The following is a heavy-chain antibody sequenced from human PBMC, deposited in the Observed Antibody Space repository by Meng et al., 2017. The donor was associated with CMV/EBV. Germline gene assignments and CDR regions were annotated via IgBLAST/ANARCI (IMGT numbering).Heavy chain of an antibody. Sequence: ASVKVSCKASGYTFTSYAMNWVRQAPGQGLEWMGWMNPNSGNTGYAQKFQGRVTITRNTSISTAYMELSSLRSEDTAVYYCARGLERGPYCSSTSCYENWFDPWGQGTLVTVSS. CDR2: MNPNSGNT. V-gene: IGHV1-8*03. CDR1: GYTFTSYA. CDR3: ARGLERGPYCSSTSCYENWFDP. J-gene: IGHJ5*02. D-gene: IGHD2-2*01.